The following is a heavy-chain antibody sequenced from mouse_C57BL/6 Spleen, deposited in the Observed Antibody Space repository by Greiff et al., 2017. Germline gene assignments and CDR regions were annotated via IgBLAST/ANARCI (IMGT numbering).Heavy chain of an antibody. CDR3: ARRGLRALDY. CDR1: GYTFTSYW. V-gene: IGHV1-61*01. CDR2: IYPSDSET. D-gene: IGHD1-1*01. J-gene: IGHJ4*01. Sequence: VHLVESGAELVRPGASVKLSCKASGYTFTSYWMDWVKQRPGQGLEWIGNIYPSDSETHYNQKFKDKATMTVDTSSSTAYMQLGSLTSEDSAVYYCARRGLRALDYWGQGTSLTVSS.